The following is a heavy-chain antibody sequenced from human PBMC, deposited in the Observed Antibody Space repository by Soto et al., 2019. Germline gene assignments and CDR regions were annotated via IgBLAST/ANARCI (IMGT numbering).Heavy chain of an antibody. CDR1: GFTFRNYA. CDR2: ISWNSGNI. CDR3: AKMGGEGGRTFDI. Sequence: EVQLVESGGGLVQPGRSLRLSCAASGFTFRNYAMHWVRQGPGKGLEWVSGISWNSGNIGYADSVKGRFTISRDNAKNALYRQMNSHGPEDTGLYYCAKMGGEGGRTFDIWGQGTMVTVSS. V-gene: IGHV3-9*01. D-gene: IGHD3-10*01. J-gene: IGHJ3*02.